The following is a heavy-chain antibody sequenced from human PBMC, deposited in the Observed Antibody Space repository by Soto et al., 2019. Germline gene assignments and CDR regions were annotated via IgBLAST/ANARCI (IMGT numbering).Heavy chain of an antibody. V-gene: IGHV3-53*01. CDR3: AKSGGNGWFADAFDV. CDR2: IYSGGST. D-gene: IGHD6-19*01. J-gene: IGHJ3*01. CDR1: GFIVSSYY. Sequence: GGSLRLSCAGSGFIVSSYYMSWVRQAPGKGLEWISVIYSGGSTYYADSVKGRFTISRDNSENTLYLQLNSLRAEDTAVYYCAKSGGNGWFADAFDVWGQGTTVTVS.